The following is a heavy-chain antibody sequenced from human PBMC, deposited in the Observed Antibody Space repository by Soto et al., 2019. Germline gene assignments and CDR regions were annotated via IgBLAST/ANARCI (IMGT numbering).Heavy chain of an antibody. D-gene: IGHD3-10*01. J-gene: IGHJ6*02. CDR2: IRSKTQGGTT. CDR3: TRDKEDGSGAERYYYYYYGMDG. Sequence: GGSMRLSFTASGSTYGDYAMSWVRQAPGQGLESVGFIRSKTQGGTTEYAASVKGRCTISRDDTKSIAYLHMNSLKTEDTAVYYCTRDKEDGSGAERYYYYYYGMDGWGQGTTVTVSS. V-gene: IGHV3-49*04. CDR1: GSTYGDYA.